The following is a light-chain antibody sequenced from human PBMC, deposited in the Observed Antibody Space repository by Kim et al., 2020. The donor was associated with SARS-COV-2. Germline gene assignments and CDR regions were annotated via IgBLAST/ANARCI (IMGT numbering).Light chain of an antibody. V-gene: IGLV3-19*01. CDR2: GKN. J-gene: IGLJ3*02. CDR1: SLRSYY. Sequence: SSELTQDPAVSVALGQTVRITCQGDSLRSYYASWYQQKPGQAPVLVIYGKNNRPSGIPDRFSGSSSGNTASLTITGAQAEDEADYYRNSRDSSGNHEVFG. CDR3: NSRDSSGNHEV.